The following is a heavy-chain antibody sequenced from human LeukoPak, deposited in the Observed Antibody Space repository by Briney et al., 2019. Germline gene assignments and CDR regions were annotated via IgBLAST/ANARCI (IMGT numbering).Heavy chain of an antibody. J-gene: IGHJ4*02. D-gene: IGHD3-22*01. CDR1: GYSFTNYY. Sequence: ASVKVSCKASGYSFTNYYIRWVRQAPGQGLEWMGIINPRSGSTSYTQRFQGRVTMTRDTSTSTVYMELSGLRSEETAVYYCARGSRTDYYDSSGYYGDWGQGTLVTVSS. CDR3: ARGSRTDYYDSSGYYGD. CDR2: INPRSGST. V-gene: IGHV1-46*01.